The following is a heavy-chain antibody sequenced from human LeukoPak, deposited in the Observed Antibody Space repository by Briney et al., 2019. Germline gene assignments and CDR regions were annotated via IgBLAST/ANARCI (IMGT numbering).Heavy chain of an antibody. CDR3: ARGDCSSTSCYAYYYYYYMDV. V-gene: IGHV3-48*03. J-gene: IGHJ6*03. Sequence: GGSLRLSCAASGFTFSSYEMNWVRQAPGKGLEWVSYISSSGSTIYYADSVKGRFTISRDNAKNSLYLQMDSLRAEDTAVYYCARGDCSSTSCYAYYYYYYMDVWGKRTTVTVSS. D-gene: IGHD2-2*01. CDR1: GFTFSSYE. CDR2: ISSSGSTI.